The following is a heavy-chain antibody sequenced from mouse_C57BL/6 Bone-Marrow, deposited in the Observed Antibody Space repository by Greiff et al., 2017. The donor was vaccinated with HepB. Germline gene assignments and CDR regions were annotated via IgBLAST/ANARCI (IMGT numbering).Heavy chain of an antibody. D-gene: IGHD1-1*01. CDR2: IYPRSGNT. J-gene: IGHJ2*01. Sequence: QVQLKESGAELARPGASVKLSCKASGYTFTSYGISWVKQRTGQGLEWIGEIYPRSGNTYYNEKFKGKATLTADKSSSTAYMELRSLTSEDSAVYFCASSVTTVVALDYWGQGTTLTVSS. CDR3: ASSVTTVVALDY. CDR1: GYTFTSYG. V-gene: IGHV1-81*01.